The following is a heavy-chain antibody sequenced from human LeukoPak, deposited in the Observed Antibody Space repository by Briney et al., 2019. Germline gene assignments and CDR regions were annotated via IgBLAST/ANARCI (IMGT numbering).Heavy chain of an antibody. D-gene: IGHD3-22*01. Sequence: GGTLRLSCAASGFTFSNYGMNWVRQAPGKGLEWVSGISGSGGSTYYAHSVKGRFTISRDNSKNTLYLQMNSLRAEDTAVYHCAKDMAYYYDSSGYYGDAFDIWGQGTMVTVSS. J-gene: IGHJ3*02. CDR1: GFTFSNYG. CDR2: ISGSGGST. V-gene: IGHV3-23*01. CDR3: AKDMAYYYDSSGYYGDAFDI.